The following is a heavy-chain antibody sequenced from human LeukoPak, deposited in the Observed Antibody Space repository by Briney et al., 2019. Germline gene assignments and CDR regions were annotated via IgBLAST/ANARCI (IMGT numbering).Heavy chain of an antibody. D-gene: IGHD4-17*01. CDR1: GFTFGSYA. CDR3: AGRCIYDDYGRLDAFDV. J-gene: IGHJ3*01. CDR2: ISDSGGRT. Sequence: GESLRLSCAASGFTFGSYAMTWVRQAPGKGLEWVSSISDSGGRTFYAASVKGRFTISRDNSNDTLNLQMNSLRAEDTAVYYCAGRCIYDDYGRLDAFDVWGQGTMVTVSS. V-gene: IGHV3-23*01.